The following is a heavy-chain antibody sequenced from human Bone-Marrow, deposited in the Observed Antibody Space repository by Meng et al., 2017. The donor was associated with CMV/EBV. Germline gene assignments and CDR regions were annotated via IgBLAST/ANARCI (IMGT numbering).Heavy chain of an antibody. D-gene: IGHD3-10*01. CDR3: ARGYYYGSGLDP. CDR2: MNPNSGNT. J-gene: IGHJ5*02. V-gene: IGHV1-8*01. Sequence: CQASGYTFTSYDINWVRQATGQGLEWMGWMNPNSGNTGYAQKFQGRVTMTRNTSISTAYMELSSLRSEDTAVYYCARGYYYGSGLDPWGQGTLVTVSS. CDR1: GYTFTSYD.